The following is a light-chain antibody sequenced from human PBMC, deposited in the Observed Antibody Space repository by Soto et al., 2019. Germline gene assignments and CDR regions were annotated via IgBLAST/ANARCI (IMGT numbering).Light chain of an antibody. CDR3: AAWDDSLNRRV. V-gene: IGLV1-44*01. Sequence: QSVLTQPPSASGTPGQRVTISCSGSSSNIGSYPVNWYQQLPGTAPKLLIYSTNQRPSGVPDRFSGSKSGTSASLALSGLQSEDEADYYCAAWDDSLNRRVFGGGTKVTVL. CDR2: STN. CDR1: SSNIGSYP. J-gene: IGLJ3*02.